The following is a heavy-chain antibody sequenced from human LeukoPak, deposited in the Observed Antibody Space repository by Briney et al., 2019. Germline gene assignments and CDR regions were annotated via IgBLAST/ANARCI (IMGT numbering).Heavy chain of an antibody. CDR3: ARDLSGVGDPFDP. CDR1: GESLSDYY. CDR2: INQSGSI. J-gene: IGHJ5*02. D-gene: IGHD3-3*01. V-gene: IGHV4-34*01. Sequence: SETLSLTCAVYGESLSDYYWSWIRQSPGKGLEWIGEINQSGSINHNPSLKSRVTMSIDTPKNQFSLKLNSVTAADTAMYYCARDLSGVGDPFDPWGQGTLVTVSS.